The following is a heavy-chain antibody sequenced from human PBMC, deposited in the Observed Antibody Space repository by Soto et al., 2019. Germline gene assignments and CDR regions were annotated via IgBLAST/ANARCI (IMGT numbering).Heavy chain of an antibody. D-gene: IGHD2-2*01. CDR3: AREGGRALYKTSKFDY. CDR1: GFSFSSFE. J-gene: IGHJ4*02. V-gene: IGHV3-48*03. CDR2: ISGSGGTI. Sequence: EVQLVESGGGLVQPGGSLRLSCTASGFSFSSFEMNWVRQAPGKGLEWVAYISGSGGTIYHADSVRGRFTISRDNAKNSLYLQMDSLRAEDTAVYYCAREGGRALYKTSKFDYWGQGSLVTVSS.